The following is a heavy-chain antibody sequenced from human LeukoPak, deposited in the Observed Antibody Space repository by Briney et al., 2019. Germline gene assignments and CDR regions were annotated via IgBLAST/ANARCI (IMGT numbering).Heavy chain of an antibody. V-gene: IGHV1-18*01. CDR1: GYTFSSFG. CDR2: ISTYNDNT. CDR3: ARDFFDSDGDRFDP. J-gene: IGHJ5*02. Sequence: ASVKVSCKSSGYTFSSFGISWVRQAPGQGLEWVGWISTYNDNTNYAQHFQGRVTMTTDASTSTAYMELRSLRSDDTAVYYCARDFFDSDGDRFDPWGQGSLVTVSS. D-gene: IGHD5-24*01.